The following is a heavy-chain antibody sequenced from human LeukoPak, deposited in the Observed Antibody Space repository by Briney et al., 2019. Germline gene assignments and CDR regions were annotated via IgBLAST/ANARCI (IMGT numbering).Heavy chain of an antibody. D-gene: IGHD2-2*01. CDR3: TTCSTSCSLLNYYYGMDV. CDR1: GFTFSNAW. J-gene: IGHJ6*02. V-gene: IGHV3-15*01. CDR2: IKSKTDGGTT. Sequence: GGSLRLSCAASGFTFSNAWMSWVRQAPGKGLEWVGRIKSKTDGGTTDYAAPVKGRFTISRDDSKNTLYLQMNSLKTEDTAVYYCTTCSTSCSLLNYYYGMDVWGQGTTVTVSS.